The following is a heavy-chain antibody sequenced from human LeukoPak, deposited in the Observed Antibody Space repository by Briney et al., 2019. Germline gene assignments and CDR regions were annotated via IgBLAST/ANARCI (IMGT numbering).Heavy chain of an antibody. CDR1: GYTFTGYY. V-gene: IGHV1-2*02. CDR3: ARDIIVVAYDAFDI. J-gene: IGHJ3*02. Sequence: ASVKVSCKASGYTFTGYYLHWVRLAPGQGLEWMGWINPNSGATNYAQKFQGRVTMTRDTSLSTAYMELSRLKSDDTAVYYCARDIIVVAYDAFDIWGQGTMVTVSS. CDR2: INPNSGAT. D-gene: IGHD2-21*01.